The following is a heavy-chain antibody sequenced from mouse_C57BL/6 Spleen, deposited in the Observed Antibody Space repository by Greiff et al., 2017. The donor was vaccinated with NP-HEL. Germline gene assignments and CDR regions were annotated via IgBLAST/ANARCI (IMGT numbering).Heavy chain of an antibody. J-gene: IGHJ3*01. CDR3: AGSSYSAWFAY. V-gene: IGHV1-80*01. Sequence: VQLQQSGAELVKPGASVKISCKASGYAFSSYWMNWVKQRPGKGLEWIGQIYPGDGNTNYNGKFKGKATLTADKSSSTAYMQLSSLTAEDSAVYFCAGSSYSAWFAYWGQGTLVTVSA. CDR2: IYPGDGNT. D-gene: IGHD1-1*01. CDR1: GYAFSSYW.